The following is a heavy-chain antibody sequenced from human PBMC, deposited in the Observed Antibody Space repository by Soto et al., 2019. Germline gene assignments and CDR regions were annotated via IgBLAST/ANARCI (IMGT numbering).Heavy chain of an antibody. Sequence: QVQLQESGPGLVKPSQTLSLTCTVSGGSISSGTYYWTWVRQRPGEGLEWSEFISHRGRTYYNPYPKSGAAISLATSENQFSLRLSSVTAADTAVYFCARDSDYCTGGSCSGNFDFWGQGTLVTVSS. D-gene: IGHD2-15*01. CDR2: ISHRGRT. CDR1: GGSISSGTYY. J-gene: IGHJ4*02. CDR3: ARDSDYCTGGSCSGNFDF. V-gene: IGHV4-31*03.